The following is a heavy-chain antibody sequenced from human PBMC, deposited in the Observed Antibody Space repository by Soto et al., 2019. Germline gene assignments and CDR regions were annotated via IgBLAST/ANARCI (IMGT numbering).Heavy chain of an antibody. CDR3: ARRRDYSKSGYYYYYCMDV. Sequence: QVQLQESSPGLVKPSGTLSLTCAVSGSSISSSNWWSWVRQPPGKGIEWIGEIYHSGSNNYNPALKSRILISVDKSKKKFSLKLSSVTAADTAVYYCARRRDYSKSGYYYYYCMDVWGQGTTVTVSS. CDR1: GSSISSSNW. J-gene: IGHJ6*02. D-gene: IGHD4-4*01. V-gene: IGHV4-4*02. CDR2: IYHSGSN.